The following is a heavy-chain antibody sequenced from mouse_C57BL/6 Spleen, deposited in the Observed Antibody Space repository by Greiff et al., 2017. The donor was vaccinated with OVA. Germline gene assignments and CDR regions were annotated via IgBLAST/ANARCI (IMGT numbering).Heavy chain of an antibody. CDR3: ARYTPQLGYYAMDY. V-gene: IGHV7-3*01. Sequence: EVKLMESGGGLVQPGGSLSLSCAASGFTFTDYYMSWVRQPPGKALEWLGFIRNKANGYTTEYSASVKGRFTISRDNSQSILYLQMNALRAEDSATYYCARYTPQLGYYAMDYWGQGTSVTVSS. CDR2: IRNKANGYTT. CDR1: GFTFTDYY. J-gene: IGHJ4*01. D-gene: IGHD4-1*02.